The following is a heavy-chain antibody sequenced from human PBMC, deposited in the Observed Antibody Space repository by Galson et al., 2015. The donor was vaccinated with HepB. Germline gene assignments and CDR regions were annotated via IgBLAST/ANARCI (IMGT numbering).Heavy chain of an antibody. CDR1: GFTFSSLG. Sequence: SLRLSCAASGFTFSSLGMTWVRQAPGKELECVSAIGVNAGNTDYADSVKGRFTISRDNSKNMLYLQMNNLRAEDTAVYYCAKGTTNIDYWGQGTLVTVSS. D-gene: IGHD1-1*01. CDR2: IGVNAGNT. V-gene: IGHV3-23*01. J-gene: IGHJ4*02. CDR3: AKGTTNIDY.